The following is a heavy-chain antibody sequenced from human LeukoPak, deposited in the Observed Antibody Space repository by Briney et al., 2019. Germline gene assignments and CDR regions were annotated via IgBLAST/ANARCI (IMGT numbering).Heavy chain of an antibody. Sequence: PSETLSLTCAVSGGSISSGGYSWSRIRQPPGKGLEWIGYIYYSGSTYYNPSLKSRVTISVDTSKNQLSLKLSSVTAADTAVYYCARTRPDYDSSGYYFRWFDPWGQGTLVTVSS. CDR2: IYYSGST. V-gene: IGHV4-30-4*07. D-gene: IGHD3-22*01. CDR1: GGSISSGGYS. CDR3: ARTRPDYDSSGYYFRWFDP. J-gene: IGHJ5*02.